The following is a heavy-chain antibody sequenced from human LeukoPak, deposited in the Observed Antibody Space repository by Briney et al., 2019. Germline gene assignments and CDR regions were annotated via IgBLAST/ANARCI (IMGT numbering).Heavy chain of an antibody. CDR2: INHSGST. Sequence: SETLSLTCAVYGGSFSGYYWSWIRQPPGKGLEWIGEINHSGSTNFNRSRKRPVHISVDKSKNQFSLKLSSVTAADMAVYYCARGSILWLKGYFDYWGQGTLVTVSS. CDR1: GGSFSGYY. V-gene: IGHV4-34*01. J-gene: IGHJ4*02. CDR3: ARGSILWLKGYFDY. D-gene: IGHD2-21*01.